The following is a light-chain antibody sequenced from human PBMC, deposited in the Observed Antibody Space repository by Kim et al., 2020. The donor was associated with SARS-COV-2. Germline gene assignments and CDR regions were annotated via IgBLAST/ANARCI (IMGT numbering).Light chain of an antibody. V-gene: IGLV6-57*03. CDR1: SGSIASGY. Sequence: KTVTSSGTRSSGSIASGYVHWYQQRPGSAPSTVIYDDNERPSGVPDRFSGSIDSSSDTASLTISGLRTEDEADYYCQSYDSSKDCVFGGGTQLTVL. J-gene: IGLJ3*02. CDR3: QSYDSSKDCV. CDR2: DDN.